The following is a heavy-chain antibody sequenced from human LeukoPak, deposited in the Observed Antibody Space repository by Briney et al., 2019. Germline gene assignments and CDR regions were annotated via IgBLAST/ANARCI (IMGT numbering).Heavy chain of an antibody. D-gene: IGHD5-12*01. CDR2: ISGSGGST. Sequence: GGSLRLSCAASGFTFSSYAMSWVRQAPGKGLEWVSAISGSGGSTYYADSVKGRFTISRDNSKNTLYLQMNSLRAEDMAVYYCARSPPLYSGYPSAPGIEYYFDYWGQGTLVTVSS. CDR1: GFTFSSYA. V-gene: IGHV3-23*01. J-gene: IGHJ4*02. CDR3: ARSPPLYSGYPSAPGIEYYFDY.